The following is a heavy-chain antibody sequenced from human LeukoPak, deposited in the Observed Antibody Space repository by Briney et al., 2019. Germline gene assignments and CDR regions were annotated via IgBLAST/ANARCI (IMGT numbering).Heavy chain of an antibody. J-gene: IGHJ4*02. CDR3: ARGKTSTYYYDSSGPYYFDY. D-gene: IGHD3-22*01. CDR2: IVVGGGST. CDR1: GFTFTSSA. V-gene: IGHV1-58*02. Sequence: SVKVSCKASGFTFTSSAMQWVRQARGQRLEWIGWIVVGGGSTHYAQKFQQRVTITRDMSRETVYMELSSLRSEDTAVYYCARGKTSTYYYDSSGPYYFDYWGQGTLVTVSS.